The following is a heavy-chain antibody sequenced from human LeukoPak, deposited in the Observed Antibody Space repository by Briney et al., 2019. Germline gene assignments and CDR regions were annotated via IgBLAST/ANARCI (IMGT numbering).Heavy chain of an antibody. CDR3: ARADCTDGVCYKFYFDF. CDR1: GGSISSHY. CDR2: VHCSGRT. D-gene: IGHD2-8*01. Sequence: PSETLSLTCTVSGGSISSHYWSWIRQPPGKGLEWIGYVHCSGRTNYNPSLKSRVTISVDTSKNQFSLKLSSVTAADTAVYYCARADCTDGVCYKFYFDFWGQGTLVTVSS. V-gene: IGHV4-59*11. J-gene: IGHJ4*02.